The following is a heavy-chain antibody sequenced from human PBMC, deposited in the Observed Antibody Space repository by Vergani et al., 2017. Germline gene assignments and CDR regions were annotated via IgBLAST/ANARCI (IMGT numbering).Heavy chain of an antibody. Sequence: QVQLQQWGAGLLKPSETLSLTCTVSGGSISSSSYYWGWIRQPPGKGLEWIGSIYYSGSTYYNPSLKSRVTISVDTSKNQFSLKLSSVTAADTAVYYCARGYKYSSGPLAWFDPWGQGTLVTVSS. CDR3: ARGYKYSSGPLAWFDP. J-gene: IGHJ5*02. D-gene: IGHD6-19*01. CDR2: IYYSGST. V-gene: IGHV4-39*01. CDR1: GGSISSSSYY.